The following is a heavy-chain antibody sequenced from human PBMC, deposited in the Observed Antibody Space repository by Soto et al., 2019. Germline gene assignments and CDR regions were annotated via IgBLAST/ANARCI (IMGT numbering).Heavy chain of an antibody. J-gene: IGHJ4*02. Sequence: QVQLVQSGAEVKKPGSSVKVSCKASGGTFSSYAISWVRQAPGQGLEWMGGIIPIFGTANYAQKWQGRVTITSDESTSTAYMEVSSLRSEDTAVYYCALDGPRVVDRVGIPQYYFDYWGQGTLVTVSS. CDR2: IIPIFGTA. CDR1: GGTFSSYA. V-gene: IGHV1-69*01. D-gene: IGHD1-26*01. CDR3: ALDGPRVVDRVGIPQYYFDY.